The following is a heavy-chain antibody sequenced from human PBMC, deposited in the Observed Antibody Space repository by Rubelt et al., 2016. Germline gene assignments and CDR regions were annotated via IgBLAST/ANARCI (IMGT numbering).Heavy chain of an antibody. CDR3: ASGRAATGTT. J-gene: IGHJ4*02. CDR2: ISPHNGNA. CDR1: GYTLTTFG. V-gene: IGHV1-18*01. Sequence: QVQLVQSGAEVKNPGASVKVSCKASGYTLTTFGLTWVRQAPGQGLEWMGWISPHNGNANYAQKFQGRVTMTRDTSTSTVYMELSSLRSADTAVCYCASGRAATGTTWGQGTRVTVSS. D-gene: IGHD6-13*01.